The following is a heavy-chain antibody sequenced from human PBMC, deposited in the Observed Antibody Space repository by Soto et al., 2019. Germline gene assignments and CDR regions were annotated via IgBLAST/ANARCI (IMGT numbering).Heavy chain of an antibody. CDR2: IYSGGST. J-gene: IGHJ6*03. CDR1: GVTGGSND. CDR3: ARVNIEYSSSRYYYYMDV. Sequence: GGSMRLSWAASGVTGGSNDRSWVRQATGKGLEWVSVIYSGGSTYYADSVKGRFTISRHNSKNTLYLQMNSLRAEDTAVYYCARVNIEYSSSRYYYYMDVWGKGTTVTVSS. V-gene: IGHV3-53*04. D-gene: IGHD6-6*01.